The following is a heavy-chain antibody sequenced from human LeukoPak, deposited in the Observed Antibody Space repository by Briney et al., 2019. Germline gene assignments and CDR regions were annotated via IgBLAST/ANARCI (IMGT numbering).Heavy chain of an antibody. D-gene: IGHD6-13*01. Sequence: SETLSLTCTVSGGSISSYYWSWIRQPPGKGLEWIGYIYYSGSTNYNPSLKSRLTISVDTSKNQFSLKLTSVTAADTAVYYCSRATSSWRPFGYWGQGALVTVSS. CDR3: SRATSSWRPFGY. CDR1: GGSISSYY. J-gene: IGHJ4*02. V-gene: IGHV4-59*01. CDR2: IYYSGST.